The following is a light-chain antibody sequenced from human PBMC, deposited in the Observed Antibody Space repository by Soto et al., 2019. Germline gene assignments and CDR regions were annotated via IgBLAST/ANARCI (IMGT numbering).Light chain of an antibody. Sequence: EIVMTPSASTLSVTHWERATLSCRASQSVSSNLAWYQQKPGQAPRLLIYGASTRATGIPARFSGSGSGTEFTLTISSLQSEDFAVYYCQQYNNWPRTVGQGTKVDIK. V-gene: IGKV3-15*01. J-gene: IGKJ1*01. CDR2: GAS. CDR3: QQYNNWPRT. CDR1: QSVSSN.